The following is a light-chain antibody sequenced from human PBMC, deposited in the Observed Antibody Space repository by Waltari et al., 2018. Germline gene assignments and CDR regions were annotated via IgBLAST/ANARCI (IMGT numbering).Light chain of an antibody. CDR2: EAS. V-gene: IGKV3-11*01. CDR3: QQRSSWPT. J-gene: IGKJ4*01. CDR1: QSVSKY. Sequence: EIVLTQSPATLSLSPGERATLSCRASQSVSKYLAWYQQKPGQAPRLLIYEASNRAAGIPARFSGSGSGTDFILTISSLEPEDFAVYYCQQRSSWPTFGGGTKVEIK.